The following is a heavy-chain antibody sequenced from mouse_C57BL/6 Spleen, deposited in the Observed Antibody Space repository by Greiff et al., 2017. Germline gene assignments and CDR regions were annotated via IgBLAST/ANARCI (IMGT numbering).Heavy chain of an antibody. CDR2: INPNYGTI. D-gene: IGHD2-5*01. J-gene: IGHJ1*03. V-gene: IGHV1-39*01. Sequence: FQLQQSGPELVKPGASGKISCKALGYSFTDSNMNWVKRSNGKSLEWFGVINPNYGTISSNQKFKGKATLTVDQSSSSAYMQLNSLTSEDSAVYFCAREEAYSNYVNWYFDVWGTGTTVTVSS. CDR3: AREEAYSNYVNWYFDV. CDR1: GYSFTDSN.